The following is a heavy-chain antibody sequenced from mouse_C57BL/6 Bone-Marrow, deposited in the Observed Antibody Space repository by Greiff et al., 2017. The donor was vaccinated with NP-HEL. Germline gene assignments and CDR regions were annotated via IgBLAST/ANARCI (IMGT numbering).Heavy chain of an antibody. CDR2: IRLKSDNYAT. Sequence: EVMLVESGGGLVQPGGSMKLSCVASGFTFSNYWMNWVRQSPEKGLEWVAQIRLKSDNYATHYAESVKGRFTISRDDSKSSVYLKMNNLRAEDTGIYYCTGTGTRDFDYWGQGTTLTVSS. CDR3: TGTGTRDFDY. CDR1: GFTFSNYW. V-gene: IGHV6-3*01. D-gene: IGHD4-1*01. J-gene: IGHJ2*01.